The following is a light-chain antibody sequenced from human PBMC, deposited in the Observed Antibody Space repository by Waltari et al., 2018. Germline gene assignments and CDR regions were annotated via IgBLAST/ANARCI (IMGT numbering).Light chain of an antibody. J-gene: IGKJ2*01. CDR1: QSVGSSH. Sequence: EIVLTQPPGTLSVSPGEKVTLSCRASQSVGSSHLAWYQQKPGQAPRLLIYDVSTRATRIPDRFTGRGSGTDFSLTIRRLDPEDFAVYSCQQYGSSPYTFGQGTKLAIK. V-gene: IGKV3-20*01. CDR3: QQYGSSPYT. CDR2: DVS.